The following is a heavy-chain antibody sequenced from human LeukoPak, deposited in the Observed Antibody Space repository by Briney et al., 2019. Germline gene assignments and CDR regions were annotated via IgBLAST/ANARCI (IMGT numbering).Heavy chain of an antibody. CDR1: GGSISSSSYY. CDR3: ARAGTYYDTLYDY. CDR2: IYYSGST. Sequence: PSETLSLTCTVSGGSISSSSYYWGWIRQPPGKGLEWIGSIYYSGSTYYNPSLKSRVTISVDTSKNQFSLKLSSVTAADTAVYYCARAGTYYDTLYDYWGQGTLVTVSS. D-gene: IGHD3-22*01. V-gene: IGHV4-39*07. J-gene: IGHJ4*02.